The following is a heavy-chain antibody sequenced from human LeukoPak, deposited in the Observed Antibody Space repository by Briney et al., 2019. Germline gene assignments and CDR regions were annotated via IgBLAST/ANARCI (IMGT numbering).Heavy chain of an antibody. D-gene: IGHD6-13*01. V-gene: IGHV3-11*04. Sequence: KPGGSLRLSCAASGFTFSDYYMTWIRQAPGKGLEWVSYISSSGSTIYYADSVKGRFTISRDNAKNSLYLQMNSLRAEDTAVYYCARELLQVYSSTWTRGMGVWGKGTTVAVSS. CDR2: ISSSGSTI. CDR1: GFTFSDYY. J-gene: IGHJ6*03. CDR3: ARELLQVYSSTWTRGMGV.